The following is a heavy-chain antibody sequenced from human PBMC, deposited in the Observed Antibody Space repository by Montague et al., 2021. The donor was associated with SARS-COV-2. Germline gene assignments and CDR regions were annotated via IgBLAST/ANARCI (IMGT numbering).Heavy chain of an antibody. J-gene: IGHJ4*02. CDR1: GDSVSTKLSA. CDR2: TYYRSNWSH. CDR3: VRDHAQVFDY. Sequence: CAISGDSVSTKLSAWNWIRQSPSRGLEWLGRTYYRSNWSHDYAPSVKSRIIVNPDTSKNQFSLQLNSVTPEDTAVYYCVRDHAQVFDYWGEGTLVTVSS. V-gene: IGHV6-1*01.